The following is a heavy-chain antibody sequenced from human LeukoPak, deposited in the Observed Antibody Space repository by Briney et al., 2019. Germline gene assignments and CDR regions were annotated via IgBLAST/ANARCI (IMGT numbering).Heavy chain of an antibody. CDR2: INHSGST. Sequence: PSETLSLTCAVYGGSFSGYYWSWIRQPSGKGLEWIGEINHSGSTNYNPSLKSRVTISVDTSKNQFSLKLSSVTAADTAVYYCARQGTIAVAGYFDYWGQGTLVTVSS. V-gene: IGHV4-34*01. CDR3: ARQGTIAVAGYFDY. J-gene: IGHJ4*02. CDR1: GGSFSGYY. D-gene: IGHD6-19*01.